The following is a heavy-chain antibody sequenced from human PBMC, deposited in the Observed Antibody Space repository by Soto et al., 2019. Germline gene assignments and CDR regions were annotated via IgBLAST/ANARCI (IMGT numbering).Heavy chain of an antibody. CDR1: GFTFSNYW. CDR2: VNSDGSST. Sequence: EVQLVESGGGLVQPGGSLRLSCAASGFTFSNYWMHWVRQAPGKGLVWVSRVNSDGSSTSYADSVKGRFTISRDNAKNTLYLQRNSLRAEDTAVYYCARVAGVNVDYVQWFDPWGQGTLVTVSS. CDR3: ARVAGVNVDYVQWFDP. J-gene: IGHJ5*02. D-gene: IGHD4-17*01. V-gene: IGHV3-74*01.